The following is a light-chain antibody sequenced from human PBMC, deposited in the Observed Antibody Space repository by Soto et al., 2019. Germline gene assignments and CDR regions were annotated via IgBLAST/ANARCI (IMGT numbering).Light chain of an antibody. V-gene: IGKV1-5*02. Sequence: DIQMTQSPSTLSASVGDRVTIICRASQSISSWLAWYQQKPGKAPKLMIYDASSLESGVPSRFSGSGSGTEFTLTISSLQPDDFATYYCQQYNSYSPTFGQGTTGDI. CDR1: QSISSW. CDR3: QQYNSYSPT. CDR2: DAS. J-gene: IGKJ1*01.